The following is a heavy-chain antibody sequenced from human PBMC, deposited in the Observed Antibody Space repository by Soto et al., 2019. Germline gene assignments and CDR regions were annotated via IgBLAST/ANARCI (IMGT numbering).Heavy chain of an antibody. V-gene: IGHV3-30-3*01. CDR1: VFTFSSYA. CDR3: ARAAGGYCSSTSCYSHWFDP. Sequence: PGGSLRLSCAASVFTFSSYAMHWVRQAPGKGLEWVAVISYDGSNKYYADSVKGRFTISRDNSKNTLYLQMNSLRAEDTAVYYCARAAGGYCSSTSCYSHWFDPWGQGTLVTVSS. D-gene: IGHD2-2*02. CDR2: ISYDGSNK. J-gene: IGHJ5*02.